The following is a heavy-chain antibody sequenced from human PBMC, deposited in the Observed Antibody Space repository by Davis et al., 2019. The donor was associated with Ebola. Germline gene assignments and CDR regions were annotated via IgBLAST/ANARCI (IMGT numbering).Heavy chain of an antibody. D-gene: IGHD3-22*01. CDR2: IYHSGST. Sequence: SETLSLTCAVYGGSFSGYYWSWIRQPPGKGLEWIGEIYHSGSTNYNPSLKSRVTISVDKSKNQFSLKLSSVTAADTAVYYCARTITYYYDSSGYLTLYYFDYWGQGTLVTVSS. V-gene: IGHV4-34*01. CDR3: ARTITYYYDSSGYLTLYYFDY. CDR1: GGSFSGYY. J-gene: IGHJ4*02.